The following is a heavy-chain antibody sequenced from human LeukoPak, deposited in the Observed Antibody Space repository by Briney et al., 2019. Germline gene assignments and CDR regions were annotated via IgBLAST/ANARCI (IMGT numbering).Heavy chain of an antibody. CDR1: GFTFSAYD. CDR2: ISRDSAFV. J-gene: IGHJ6*04. CDR3: ARDGASTARASGMDV. D-gene: IGHD6-6*01. V-gene: IGHV3-21*01. Sequence: GGSLRLSCAASGFTFSAYDMNWVRQAPGKGLEWVSYISRDSAFVYYADSVKGRLTISRDNAKNSLYLQMESLRGEDTAVYYCARDGASTARASGMDVWGIGTTVTVSS.